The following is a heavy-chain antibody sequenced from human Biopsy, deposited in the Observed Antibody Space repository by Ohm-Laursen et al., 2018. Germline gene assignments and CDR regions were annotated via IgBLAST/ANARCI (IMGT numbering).Heavy chain of an antibody. CDR2: ITSSGGST. J-gene: IGHJ5*01. CDR3: AKQGATILSSFDS. CDR1: GFTFSNYA. D-gene: IGHD3-9*01. Sequence: SLRLSCAVSGFTFSNYAMSWVRQAPGKGLEWVSTITSSGGSTYFADSVKGRFTISRDNSKNRLYLQMNSLRGEDTAVYYCAKQGATILSSFDSWGQGTLVTGSS. V-gene: IGHV3-23*01.